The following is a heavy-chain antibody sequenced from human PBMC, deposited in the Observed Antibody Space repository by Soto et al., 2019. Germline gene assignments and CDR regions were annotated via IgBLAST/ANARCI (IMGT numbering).Heavy chain of an antibody. J-gene: IGHJ6*02. CDR2: IIPIFGTA. V-gene: IGHV1-69*06. CDR3: ARERNSSSYYYGMDV. D-gene: IGHD6-13*01. CDR1: GGTFSSDA. Sequence: SVKVSCKASGGTFSSDAISWVRQAPGQGLEWMGGIIPIFGTANYAQKFQGRVTITADKSTSTAYMELSSLRSEDTAVYYCARERNSSSYYYGMDVWGQGTTVTVSS.